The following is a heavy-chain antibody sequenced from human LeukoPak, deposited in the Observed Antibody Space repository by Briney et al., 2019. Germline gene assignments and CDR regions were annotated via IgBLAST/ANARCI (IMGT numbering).Heavy chain of an antibody. CDR1: GYTFSDNY. Sequence: ASVKVSCKASGYTFSDNYLHWVRQAPGQGLEWMGWINPKSGGTEYAQKFQGRVTMTRDTSLSTVYMELRRLTSDDAAVYYCARPQSVTGLGTGWFDPWGQGTLVTVSS. V-gene: IGHV1-2*02. J-gene: IGHJ5*02. CDR3: ARPQSVTGLGTGWFDP. CDR2: INPKSGGT. D-gene: IGHD6-19*01.